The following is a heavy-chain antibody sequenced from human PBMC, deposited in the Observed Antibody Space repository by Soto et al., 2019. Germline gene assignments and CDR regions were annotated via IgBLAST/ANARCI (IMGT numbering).Heavy chain of an antibody. Sequence: GGSLRLSCAASGFTFSSYGMHWVRQAPGKGLEWVAVISYDGSNKYYADSVKGRFTISRDNSKNTLYLQMNSLRAEDTAVYYCAKEYYYGSGSYYTHVDDWGQGTLVTSPQ. V-gene: IGHV3-30*18. CDR2: ISYDGSNK. CDR1: GFTFSSYG. CDR3: AKEYYYGSGSYYTHVDD. D-gene: IGHD3-10*01. J-gene: IGHJ4*02.